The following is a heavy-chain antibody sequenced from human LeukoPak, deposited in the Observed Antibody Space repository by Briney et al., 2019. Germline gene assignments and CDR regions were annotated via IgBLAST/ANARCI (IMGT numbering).Heavy chain of an antibody. V-gene: IGHV3-7*01. D-gene: IGHD2-8*02. CDR1: GFIFRSYW. J-gene: IGHJ4*02. CDR3: SRVALNTVPTLQYFDY. CDR2: IKQDGSEK. Sequence: GGSLRLSCASSGFIFRSYWMSWVRPAPGKGLEWVANIKQDGSEKYNVDSVKGRFTISRDNAKNSLYLQMNSLRAEDTAVYYCSRVALNTVPTLQYFDYGNQGTLVTVPS.